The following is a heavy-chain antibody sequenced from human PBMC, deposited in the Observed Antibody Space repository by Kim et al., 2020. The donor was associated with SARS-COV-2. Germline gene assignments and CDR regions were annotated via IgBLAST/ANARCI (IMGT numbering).Heavy chain of an antibody. J-gene: IGHJ4*02. CDR3: ARNDGSGSYYPDY. V-gene: IGHV3-30*01. Sequence: YADSVKGRFTISRDNSKTTLYLQMNSLRAEDTAVYYCARNDGSGSYYPDYWGQGTLVTVSS. D-gene: IGHD3-10*01.